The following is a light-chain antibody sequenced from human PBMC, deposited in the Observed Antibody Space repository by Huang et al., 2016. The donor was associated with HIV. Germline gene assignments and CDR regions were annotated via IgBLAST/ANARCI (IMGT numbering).Light chain of an antibody. V-gene: IGKV3-15*01. CDR2: GAS. Sequence: EIVMTQSPATLSVSPGERATLSCRASQSVSSNLAWYQQKPGQAPRLLIYGASTRATGSPARFSGSWSGTEFTLTISSLQSEDFAVYYCKQYNNWPRTFGQGTKVEIK. CDR3: KQYNNWPRT. J-gene: IGKJ1*01. CDR1: QSVSSN.